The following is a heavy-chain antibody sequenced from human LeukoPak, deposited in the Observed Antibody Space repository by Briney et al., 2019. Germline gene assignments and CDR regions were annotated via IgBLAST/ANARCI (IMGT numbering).Heavy chain of an antibody. V-gene: IGHV3-23*01. D-gene: IGHD3-10*01. Sequence: TGGSLRLSCSASGFTFSSYAMSWVHQAPRKGLEWVSAISGSGGSKYCADSVKGRFTVSRDNPKNTLYMQMTGLRAEDTAGYYCAKEGTVWFGELWGGYYFDYWGQGTLITVSS. J-gene: IGHJ4*02. CDR1: GFTFSSYA. CDR2: ISGSGGSK. CDR3: AKEGTVWFGELWGGYYFDY.